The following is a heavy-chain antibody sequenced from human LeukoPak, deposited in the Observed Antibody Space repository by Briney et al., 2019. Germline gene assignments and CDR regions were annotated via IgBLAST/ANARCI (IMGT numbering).Heavy chain of an antibody. CDR3: ARERSGRFFDY. D-gene: IGHD3-3*01. CDR2: IKQDGGEK. CDR1: GFTFSDYY. Sequence: PGGSLRLSCTASGFTFSDYYMSWVRQAPGKGPEWVANIKQDGGEKYFVDSVMGRFTISRDNAKNSLYLDMHSLRAEDTAVYYCARERSGRFFDYWGQGTLVTVSS. V-gene: IGHV3-7*01. J-gene: IGHJ4*02.